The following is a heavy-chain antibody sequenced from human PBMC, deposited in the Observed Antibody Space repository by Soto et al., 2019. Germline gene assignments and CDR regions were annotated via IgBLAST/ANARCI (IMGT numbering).Heavy chain of an antibody. D-gene: IGHD6-25*01. V-gene: IGHV3-23*01. CDR2: ISGSGGST. CDR3: ARVQRLALNMYFDH. CDR1: GFTFSSYA. Sequence: GGSLRLSCAASGFTFSSYAMSWVRQAPGKGLEWVSAISGSGGSTYYADSVKGRFTISRDNSKNTLYLQMNSLRAEDTAVYYCARVQRLALNMYFDHWRQGLLLTVSS. J-gene: IGHJ4*02.